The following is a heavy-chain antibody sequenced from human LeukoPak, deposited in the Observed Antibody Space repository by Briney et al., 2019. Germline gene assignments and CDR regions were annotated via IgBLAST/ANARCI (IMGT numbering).Heavy chain of an antibody. D-gene: IGHD3-10*01. J-gene: IGHJ4*02. V-gene: IGHV3-9*01. CDR3: AKDIGVMVRAYYFDY. Sequence: LSLTCTVSGGSISNFYWSWIRQPPGKGLEWVSGISWNSGSIGYADSVKGRFTISRDNAKNSLYLQMNSLRAEDTALYYCAKDIGVMVRAYYFDYWGQGTLVTVSS. CDR1: GGSISNFY. CDR2: ISWNSGSI.